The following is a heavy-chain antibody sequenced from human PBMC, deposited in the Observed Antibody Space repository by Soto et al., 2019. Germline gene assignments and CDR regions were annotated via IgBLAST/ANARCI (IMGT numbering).Heavy chain of an antibody. J-gene: IGHJ4*02. CDR2: INHSGST. Sequence: SETLSLTCAVYGGSFNGYYWSWIRQPPGKGLEWIGEINHSGSTNYNPPLRSRVTISVDTSKNQFTLKLSSVTAADTAVYFCARDRGGYGVFDYWGQGTLVTVSS. CDR3: ARDRGGYGVFDY. D-gene: IGHD5-12*01. CDR1: GGSFNGYY. V-gene: IGHV4-34*09.